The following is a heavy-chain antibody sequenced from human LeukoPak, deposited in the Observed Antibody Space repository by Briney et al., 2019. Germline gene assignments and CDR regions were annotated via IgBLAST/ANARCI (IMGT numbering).Heavy chain of an antibody. Sequence: GGSLRLSCAASGLTFSRYAMSWVRQPPGKGLYYVSAISINGGSTYYADSVRGRFTISRDNSKNTLYLQMSSLRPDDTAVYYCVRTYDENPLGWFDPWGQGTLVTVSS. CDR2: ISINGGST. D-gene: IGHD5-12*01. J-gene: IGHJ5*02. CDR1: GLTFSRYA. CDR3: VRTYDENPLGWFDP. V-gene: IGHV3-64D*06.